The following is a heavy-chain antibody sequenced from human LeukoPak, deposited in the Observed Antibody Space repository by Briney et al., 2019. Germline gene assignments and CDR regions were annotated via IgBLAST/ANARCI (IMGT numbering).Heavy chain of an antibody. Sequence: SETLSLTCAVYGGSFSGYYWSWIRQPPGKGVEWVGEINHSGSTNYNPSLNTRVTISVDTSKTQFSLKLSSVTAADTAVYYCARGSRYSSSSGTIDYWGQGTLVTVSS. CDR1: GGSFSGYY. J-gene: IGHJ4*02. V-gene: IGHV4-34*01. D-gene: IGHD6-6*01. CDR2: INHSGST. CDR3: ARGSRYSSSSGTIDY.